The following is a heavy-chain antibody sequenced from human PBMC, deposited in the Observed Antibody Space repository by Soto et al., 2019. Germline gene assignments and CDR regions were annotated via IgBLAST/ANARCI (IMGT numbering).Heavy chain of an antibody. CDR1: GGSISSYY. J-gene: IGHJ6*02. CDR3: ARVQRYSSSXRNSDYYYYYGMDV. Sequence: SETLSLTCTVSGGSISSYYWSWIRQPPGKGLEWIGYIYYSGSTSYNPSLKSRVTISVDTSKNQFSLKLSSVTAADTAVYYCARVQRYSSSXRNSDYYYYYGMDVWGQGTTVTVSS. CDR2: IYYSGST. V-gene: IGHV4-59*01. D-gene: IGHD6-13*01.